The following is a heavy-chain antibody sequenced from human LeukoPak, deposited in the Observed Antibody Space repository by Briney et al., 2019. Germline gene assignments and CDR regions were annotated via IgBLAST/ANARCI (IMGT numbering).Heavy chain of an antibody. Sequence: PGGSLRLSCEVSGFIFSGYAMTWVRQAPGKGLEWVSGISGSGGNTYYADSVKGRFTISRVNSKNTLYLQMNSLRIEDTAVYYCARYSRYGDIPRGAFDIWGQGTMVTVSS. J-gene: IGHJ3*02. CDR2: ISGSGGNT. CDR3: ARYSRYGDIPRGAFDI. CDR1: GFIFSGYA. D-gene: IGHD4-17*01. V-gene: IGHV3-23*01.